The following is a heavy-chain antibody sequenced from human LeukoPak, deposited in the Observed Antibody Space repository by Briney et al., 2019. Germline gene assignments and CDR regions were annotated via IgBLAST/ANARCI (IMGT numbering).Heavy chain of an antibody. D-gene: IGHD2-2*01. J-gene: IGHJ5*02. V-gene: IGHV4-59*08. CDR1: GGSMSSYY. CDR2: IYYSGST. Sequence: SETLSLTCTVSGGSMSSYYWSWIRQPPGKGLERIGYIYYSGSTNYNPSLKSRVTISVDMSKNQFSLKLSSVTAADTAVYYCARSIVVVPAAMDWFDPWGQGTLVTVSS. CDR3: ARSIVVVPAAMDWFDP.